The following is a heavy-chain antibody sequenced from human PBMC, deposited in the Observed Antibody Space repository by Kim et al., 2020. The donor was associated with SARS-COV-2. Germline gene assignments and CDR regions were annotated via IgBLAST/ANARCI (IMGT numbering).Heavy chain of an antibody. CDR3: ARGRYDYVWGSQPQIDY. CDR2: ISYDGSNK. V-gene: IGHV3-30*04. J-gene: IGHJ4*02. Sequence: GGSLRLSCAASGFTFSSYAMHWVRQAPGKGLEWVAVISYDGSNKYYADSVKGRFTISRDNSKNTLYLQMNSLRAEDTAVYYCARGRYDYVWGSQPQIDYWGQGTLVTVSS. D-gene: IGHD3-16*01. CDR1: GFTFSSYA.